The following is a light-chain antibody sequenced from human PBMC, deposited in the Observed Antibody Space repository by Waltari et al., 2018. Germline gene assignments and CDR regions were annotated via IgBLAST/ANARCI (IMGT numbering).Light chain of an antibody. CDR1: QSVSSN. J-gene: IGKJ1*01. CDR2: GAS. CDR3: QQYDYWPT. Sequence: ERVMMQSPATLSVSPGERATLPCRASQSVSSNLAWYQQKFGQAPRLLIYGASTRATGIPARFSGSGSGTEFTLTISSLQSEDFAVYYCQQYDYWPTFGQGTKVEIK. V-gene: IGKV3-15*01.